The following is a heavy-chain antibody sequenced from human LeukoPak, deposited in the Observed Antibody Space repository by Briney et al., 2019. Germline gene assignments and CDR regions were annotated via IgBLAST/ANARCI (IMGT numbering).Heavy chain of an antibody. CDR3: GRARQGEVIEY. CDR2: IFYNGRT. V-gene: IGHV4-59*01. J-gene: IGHJ4*02. Sequence: KPSETLSLTCTVSGGSISTYYWSWIRQPAGKGLEWIGYIFYNGRTKYNPSLKSRVTMSVDTPKNQFSLKLNSVTAADTAVYYCGRARQGEVIEYWGQGTLVTVSS. CDR1: GGSISTYY. D-gene: IGHD3-10*01.